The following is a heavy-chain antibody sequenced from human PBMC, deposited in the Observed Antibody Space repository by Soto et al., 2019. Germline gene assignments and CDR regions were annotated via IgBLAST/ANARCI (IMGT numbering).Heavy chain of an antibody. CDR3: ARIRTSYYYYYMDV. CDR2: IKQDGSEK. D-gene: IGHD1-1*01. CDR1: GFTFSSYW. J-gene: IGHJ6*03. Sequence: PGGSLRLSCAASGFTFSSYWMSWVRQAPGKGLEWVANIKQDGSEKYYVDSVKGRFTISRDNAKNSLYLQMNSLRAEDTAVYYCARIRTSYYYYYMDVWGKGTTVTVSS. V-gene: IGHV3-7*01.